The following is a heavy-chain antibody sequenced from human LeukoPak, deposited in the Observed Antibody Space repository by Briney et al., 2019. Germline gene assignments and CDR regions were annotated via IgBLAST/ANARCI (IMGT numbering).Heavy chain of an antibody. CDR1: GFSLSNARMG. D-gene: IGHD3-22*01. CDR3: ARMSGYYDTSGYYYVFDY. CDR2: IFSNDEK. V-gene: IGHV2-26*01. J-gene: IGHJ4*02. Sequence: SGPTLVNPTETLTLTCTVSGFSLSNARMGVSWIRQPPGKALEWLAHIFSNDEKSYSTSLKSRLTISKDTSKSQVVLTMTNMDPVDTATCYCARMSGYYDTSGYYYVFDYWGQGTLVTVSS.